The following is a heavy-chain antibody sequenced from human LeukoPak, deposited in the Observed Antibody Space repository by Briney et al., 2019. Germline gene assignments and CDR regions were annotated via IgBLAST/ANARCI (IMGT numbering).Heavy chain of an antibody. D-gene: IGHD6-19*01. V-gene: IGHV3-7*01. Sequence: GGSLRLPCTASGFSFSNHYMRWIRQAPGKGLEWVANINEDGSNKWHLGSVKGRFTISRDNSKNTLYLQMNSLRAEDTAVYYCGAVPGTPYWGQGTLVTVSS. J-gene: IGHJ4*02. CDR2: INEDGSNK. CDR3: GAVPGTPY. CDR1: GFSFSNHY.